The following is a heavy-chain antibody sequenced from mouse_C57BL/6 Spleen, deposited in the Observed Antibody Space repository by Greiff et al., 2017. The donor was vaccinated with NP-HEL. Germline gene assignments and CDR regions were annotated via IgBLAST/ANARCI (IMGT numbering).Heavy chain of an antibody. Sequence: QVQLQQPGAELVMPGASVKLSCKASGYTFTSYWMHWVKQRPGQGLEWIGELDPSDIYTNYPNKFKGKSTLPVDKSSSTAYMQLSSLTSEDSAVYYCALYYYGSSYVMDYWGQGTSVTVSS. CDR2: LDPSDIYT. CDR1: GYTFTSYW. J-gene: IGHJ4*01. D-gene: IGHD1-1*01. CDR3: ALYYYGSSYVMDY. V-gene: IGHV1-69*01.